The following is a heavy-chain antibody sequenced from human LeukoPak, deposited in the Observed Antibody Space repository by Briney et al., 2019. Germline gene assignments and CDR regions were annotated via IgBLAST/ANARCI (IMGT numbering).Heavy chain of an antibody. CDR1: GYSFTNYW. CDR3: ARPTDSSSWTRLGY. V-gene: IGHV5-51*03. D-gene: IGHD6-13*01. CDR2: IYPGDSDT. J-gene: IGHJ4*02. Sequence: GESLKISCKASGYSFTNYWIAWVRQMPGKGLEWMGIIYPGDSDTRYSPSFQGQVTISADKSISTAYLQWSSLKASDTAMYYCARPTDSSSWTRLGYWGQGTLVTVSS.